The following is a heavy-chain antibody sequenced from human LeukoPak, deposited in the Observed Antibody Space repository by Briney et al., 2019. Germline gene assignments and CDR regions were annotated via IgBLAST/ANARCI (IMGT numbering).Heavy chain of an antibody. D-gene: IGHD2-2*01. V-gene: IGHV1-2*02. CDR1: EYTFTGYY. Sequence: ASVKVSCKASEYTFTGYYMHWVRQAPGQGLKWMGWINPNSGATDYAQNFQGRVTLTRDTSISTAYMELNSLRAEDTAVYYCASNAVCPVSTRCYAGTDWYFDLWGRGTLVTVSS. CDR3: ASNAVCPVSTRCYAGTDWYFDL. J-gene: IGHJ2*01. CDR2: INPNSGAT.